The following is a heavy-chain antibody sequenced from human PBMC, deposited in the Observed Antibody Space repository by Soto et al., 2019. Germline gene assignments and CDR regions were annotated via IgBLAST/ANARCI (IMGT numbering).Heavy chain of an antibody. Sequence: SENLSLTCTVSAGSISSSNYYWGWIRQPPGKGLEWIGSIYYSGSTYYNPSLKNRVTISVDTSKNQFSLRVSSVTAADTAVYYCARGPFGVVIFYGMDVWGQGTTVT. CDR3: ARGPFGVVIFYGMDV. CDR2: IYYSGST. D-gene: IGHD3-3*01. CDR1: AGSISSSNYY. J-gene: IGHJ6*02. V-gene: IGHV4-39*01.